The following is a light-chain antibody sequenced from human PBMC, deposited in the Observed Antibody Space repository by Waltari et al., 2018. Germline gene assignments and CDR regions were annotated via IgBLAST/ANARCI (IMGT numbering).Light chain of an antibody. J-gene: IGLJ3*02. CDR2: YNN. Sequence: QSVLTQPPSVSAAPGQKVTISCSGSSSNIGDNYVSWYQQLPGTAPKLRSKYNNKRPSGIPDRFYGSKSGTSATLGITGLQTGDEADYYCGTWDSSLSAGVFGGGTKLTVL. CDR1: SSNIGDNY. V-gene: IGLV1-51*01. CDR3: GTWDSSLSAGV.